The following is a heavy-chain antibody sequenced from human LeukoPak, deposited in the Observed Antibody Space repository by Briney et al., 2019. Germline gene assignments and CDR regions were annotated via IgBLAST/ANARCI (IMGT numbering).Heavy chain of an antibody. CDR3: ASSGYDPKEAAFDI. CDR1: GFTLSNFW. V-gene: IGHV3-30*02. D-gene: IGHD5-12*01. CDR2: IRYDGSNK. Sequence: GGSLRLSCAVSGFTLSNFWMAWVRQAPGKGLVWVAFIRYDGSNKYYADSVKGRFTISRDNSKNTLYLQMNSLRAEDTAVYYCASSGYDPKEAAFDIWGQGTMVTVSS. J-gene: IGHJ3*02.